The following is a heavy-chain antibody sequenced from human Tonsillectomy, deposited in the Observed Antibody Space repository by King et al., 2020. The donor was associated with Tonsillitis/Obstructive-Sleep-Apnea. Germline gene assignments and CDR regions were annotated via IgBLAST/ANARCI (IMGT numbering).Heavy chain of an antibody. Sequence: VQLVESGGGLVQPGGSLRLSCASSGFTFSSYEMNWVRQAPGKGLEWVSYISSSGSTIYYADSVTGRFTISRDNAKNSLYLQMNSLRAGDTAVYYCAPIPGFWGGGYNYYRDVWGKGTTDTVS. CDR1: GFTFSSYE. V-gene: IGHV3-48*03. D-gene: IGHD3-16*01. J-gene: IGHJ6*03. CDR3: APIPGFWGGGYNYYRDV. CDR2: ISSSGSTI.